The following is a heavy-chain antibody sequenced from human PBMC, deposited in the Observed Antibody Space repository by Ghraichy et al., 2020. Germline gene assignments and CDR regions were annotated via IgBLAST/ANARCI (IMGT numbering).Heavy chain of an antibody. D-gene: IGHD1-26*01. CDR3: ARHTGVVGSTPRFDY. Sequence: GGSLRLSCAASGFTFSTYAMSWVRQAPGKGLEWVSAISGSGGNTYNADSVKGRFTISRDNSKNTLYLQMNSLRDEDRAVYYCARHTGVVGSTPRFDYWGQGTLLTVSS. V-gene: IGHV3-23*01. CDR2: ISGSGGNT. J-gene: IGHJ4*02. CDR1: GFTFSTYA.